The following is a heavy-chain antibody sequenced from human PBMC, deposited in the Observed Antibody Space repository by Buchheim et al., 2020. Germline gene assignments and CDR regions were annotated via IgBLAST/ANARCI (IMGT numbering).Heavy chain of an antibody. D-gene: IGHD2-15*01. J-gene: IGHJ4*02. V-gene: IGHV3-30*18. CDR3: AKDSIVVVVAATWVLDY. Sequence: QVQLVESGGGVVQPGRSLRLSCAASGFTFSSYGMHWVRQAPGKGLEWVAVISYDGSNKYYADSVKGRFTISRDNSKNTQYLQMNSLRAEDTAVYYCAKDSIVVVVAATWVLDYWGQGTL. CDR2: ISYDGSNK. CDR1: GFTFSSYG.